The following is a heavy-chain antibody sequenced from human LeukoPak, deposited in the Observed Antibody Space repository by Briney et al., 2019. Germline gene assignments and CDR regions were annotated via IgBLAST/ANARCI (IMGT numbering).Heavy chain of an antibody. D-gene: IGHD3-22*01. J-gene: IGHJ6*02. CDR1: GYTFTSYG. CDR3: ARSPQSHYYDSSGHVDYYYYGMDV. CDR2: ISAYNGNT. Sequence: ASVKVSCKASGYTFTSYGISWVRQAPGQGLEWMGWISAYNGNTNYAQKLQGRVTMTTDTSTSTAYMELRSLRSDDTAVYYCARSPQSHYYDSSGHVDYYYYGMDVWGQGTTVTVSS. V-gene: IGHV1-18*01.